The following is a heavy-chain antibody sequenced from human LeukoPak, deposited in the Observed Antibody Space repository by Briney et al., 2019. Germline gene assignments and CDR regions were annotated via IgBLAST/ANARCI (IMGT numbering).Heavy chain of an antibody. CDR1: GYTFTGYY. D-gene: IGHD3-16*01. Sequence: APVKVSCKVSGYTFTGYYMHWVQQAPGKGLEWMGLVDPEDGETIYAEKFQGRVTITADTSTDTAYMELSSLRSEDTAVYYCATGGVRADGFDPWGQGTLVTVSS. CDR2: VDPEDGET. V-gene: IGHV1-69-2*01. J-gene: IGHJ5*02. CDR3: ATGGVRADGFDP.